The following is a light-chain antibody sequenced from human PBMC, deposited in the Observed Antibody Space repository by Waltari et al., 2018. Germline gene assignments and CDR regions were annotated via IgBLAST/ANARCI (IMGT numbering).Light chain of an antibody. J-gene: IGLJ3*02. CDR2: HDD. CDR1: RTNIENHA. CDR3: AAWDDSLNGRV. V-gene: IGLV1-36*01. Sequence: QSVLTQPPSVSGAPRQRVTIPCSGSRTNIENHALSWYQQVPGKAPKLLIYHDDLLPSGVSDRFSASKSGTSASLAISGLQSEDEADYYCAAWDDSLNGRVFGGGTKLTVL.